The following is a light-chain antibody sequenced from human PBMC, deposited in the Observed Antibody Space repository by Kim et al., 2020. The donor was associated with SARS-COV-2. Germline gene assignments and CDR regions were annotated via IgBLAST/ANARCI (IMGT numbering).Light chain of an antibody. J-gene: IGKJ2*03. V-gene: IGKV2-28*01. CDR2: LGS. Sequence: EPASICCRSSQSLLHSNGYNYLDWYVQKPGQSPQLLIYLGSNRASGVPDRFSGVGSGTDFTLTISSVEAEDVGVYYCMQALQTHSFGQGTKLEI. CDR1: QSLLHSNGYNY. CDR3: MQALQTHS.